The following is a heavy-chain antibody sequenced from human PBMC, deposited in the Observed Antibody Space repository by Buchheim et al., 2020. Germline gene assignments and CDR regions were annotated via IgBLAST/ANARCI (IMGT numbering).Heavy chain of an antibody. V-gene: IGHV3-7*01. J-gene: IGHJ6*02. CDR1: GFTFSSYW. D-gene: IGHD3-3*01. CDR2: IKQDGSEK. Sequence: EVQLVESGGGLVQPGGSLRLSCAASGFTFSSYWMSWVRQAPGKGLEWVANIKQDGSEKYYVDSVKGRFTISRDNAKNTLYLQMNSLRAEDTAVYYCARVVGTIFVLGSPYGMDVWGQGTT. CDR3: ARVVGTIFVLGSPYGMDV.